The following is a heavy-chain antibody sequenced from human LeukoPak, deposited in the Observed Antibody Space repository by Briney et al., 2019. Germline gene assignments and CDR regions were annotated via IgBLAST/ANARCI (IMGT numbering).Heavy chain of an antibody. CDR1: GGTFSSYA. CDR2: IIPIFGTA. D-gene: IGHD4-17*01. V-gene: IGHV1-69*05. J-gene: IGHJ5*02. CDR3: ARGGVTTTNRFDP. Sequence: ASVKVSCKASGGTFSSYAISWVRQAPGQGLEWMGGIIPIFGTANYAQKFQGRVTITTDESTSTAYMELSSLRSEDTAVYYCARGGVTTTNRFDPWGQGTLVTVSS.